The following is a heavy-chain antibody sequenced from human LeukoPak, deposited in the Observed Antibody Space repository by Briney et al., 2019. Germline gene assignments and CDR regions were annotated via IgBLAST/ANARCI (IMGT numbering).Heavy chain of an antibody. CDR3: AKDQRRHYYDISGYINWLDP. Sequence: AGGSLRLSCAASGFTFSSYAMSWVRQAPGKGLEWVSAISGSGGSTYYADSVKGRFTISRDNSKNTLYLQMNSLRAEDTAVYYCAKDQRRHYYDISGYINWLDPWGQGTLVTVSS. CDR1: GFTFSSYA. V-gene: IGHV3-23*01. J-gene: IGHJ5*02. D-gene: IGHD3-22*01. CDR2: ISGSGGST.